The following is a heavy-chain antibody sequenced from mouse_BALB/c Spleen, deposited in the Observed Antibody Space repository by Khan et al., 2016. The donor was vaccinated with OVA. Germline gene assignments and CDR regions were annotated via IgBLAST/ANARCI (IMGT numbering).Heavy chain of an antibody. D-gene: IGHD4-1*01. CDR3: ARGNWDWFAY. CDR2: IYPGSGNT. V-gene: IGHV1-77*01. CDR1: GYTFTDYY. Sequence: QVQLQQSGAELARPGASVKLSCKASGYTFTDYYINWVKQRTGQGLEWIGEIYPGSGNTYYNEKFKGKATLTADKSSSTAYMQLSSLTSEDSAVYVCARGNWDWFAYWGQGTLVTVSA. J-gene: IGHJ3*01.